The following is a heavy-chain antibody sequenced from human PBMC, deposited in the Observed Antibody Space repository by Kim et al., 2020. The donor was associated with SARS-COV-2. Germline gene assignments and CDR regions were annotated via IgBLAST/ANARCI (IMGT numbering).Heavy chain of an antibody. D-gene: IGHD2-2*01. CDR3: VGDGYCTSTRCSEYFQR. J-gene: IGHJ1*01. CDR1: GFTFSSYG. CDR2: LSSSSSPI. V-gene: IGHV3-48*04. Sequence: GGSLRLSCAASGFTFSSYGMNWVRQAPGKGLEWISYLSSSSSPIYYAESVKGRFTISRDNAKNSLYMQMNSLRAEDTAVYYCVGDGYCTSTRCSEYFQRWGQCTLVTVSS.